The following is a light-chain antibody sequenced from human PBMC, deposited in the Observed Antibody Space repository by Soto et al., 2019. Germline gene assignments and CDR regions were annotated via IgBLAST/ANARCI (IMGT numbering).Light chain of an antibody. V-gene: IGKV3-20*01. CDR3: QKYGSLTSST. CDR2: GTT. Sequence: EIVLTQSPGTLSLSPGERATLSCRASQSVSSTYLAWYQQKPGQAPRLIIYGTTSRATGIPDRFSGSGSGTDFTLTISRLEPENFGVYYWQKYGSLTSSTFGQGTKVEIK. J-gene: IGKJ1*01. CDR1: QSVSSTY.